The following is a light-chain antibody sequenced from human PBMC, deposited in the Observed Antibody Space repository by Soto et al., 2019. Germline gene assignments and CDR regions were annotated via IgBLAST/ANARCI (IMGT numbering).Light chain of an antibody. CDR3: QQFNNWPPELS. V-gene: IGKV3-15*01. J-gene: IGKJ4*01. CDR1: QSVKRN. Sequence: EKVMTQSPATLSVSPGDRATLSCRASQSVKRNLAWYQQKPGQAPRLLIYGASTMATGVPARFSGSGSGTEFTLTISSLQSEDFATYYCQQFNNWPPELSFGGGTKIEIK. CDR2: GAS.